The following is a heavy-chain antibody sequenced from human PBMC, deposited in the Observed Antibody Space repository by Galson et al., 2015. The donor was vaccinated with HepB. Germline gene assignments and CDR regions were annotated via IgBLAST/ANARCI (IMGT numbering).Heavy chain of an antibody. J-gene: IGHJ3*02. CDR2: VSFDGTTQ. V-gene: IGHV3-30-3*01. CDR3: ARDGSYYYGSGTEPFDI. D-gene: IGHD3-10*01. CDR1: EFTFSTYA. Sequence: SLRLSCAASEFTFSTYAVHWVRQAPAKGLEWLAVVSFDGTTQYYADSVKGRFTVSRDSSTATLHLQMNSLRAEDTAIYFCARDGSYYYGSGTEPFDIWGQGTMVTVSS.